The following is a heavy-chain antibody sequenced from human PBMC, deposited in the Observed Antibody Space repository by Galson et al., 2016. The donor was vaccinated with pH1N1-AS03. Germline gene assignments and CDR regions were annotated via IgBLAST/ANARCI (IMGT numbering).Heavy chain of an antibody. J-gene: IGHJ6*04. CDR3: AVWGYISNTHGMDV. Sequence: SLRLSCAASGFTLSTYAMHWVRQATGKGLEWVSIIAATGDTNYGGSVKGRFTISREDAKNSLYLQMNSLRAEDTAVYYCAVWGYISNTHGMDVWGKGTTVTVSS. D-gene: IGHD5-18*01. CDR1: GFTLSTYA. V-gene: IGHV3-13*01. CDR2: IAATGDT.